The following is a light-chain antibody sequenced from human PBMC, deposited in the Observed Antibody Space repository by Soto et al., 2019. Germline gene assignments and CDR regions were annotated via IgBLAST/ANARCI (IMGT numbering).Light chain of an antibody. Sequence: DIQMTQSPSSLSASVGDRVTITCQARQDIKNYLNWYQQKPGKAPNLLIYDASNLKTGVPSRFSGSGSGTHFTFTISSLQPEDIATYYCQHYDHLPPLTFGGGTKVESK. CDR3: QHYDHLPPLT. CDR1: QDIKNY. V-gene: IGKV1-33*01. J-gene: IGKJ4*01. CDR2: DAS.